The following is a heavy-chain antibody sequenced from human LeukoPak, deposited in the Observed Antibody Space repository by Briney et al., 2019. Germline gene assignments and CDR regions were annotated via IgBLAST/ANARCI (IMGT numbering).Heavy chain of an antibody. CDR2: IYHIGST. Sequence: SETLSLTCTVSGYSISSGYYWGWIRQPPGKGLEWIGSIYHIGSTNYNPSLKSRVTISVDTSKNQFSLKLSSVTAADTAVYYCACLTTADAFDIWGQGTMVTVSS. CDR1: GYSISSGYY. J-gene: IGHJ3*02. V-gene: IGHV4-38-2*02. CDR3: ACLTTADAFDI. D-gene: IGHD3-22*01.